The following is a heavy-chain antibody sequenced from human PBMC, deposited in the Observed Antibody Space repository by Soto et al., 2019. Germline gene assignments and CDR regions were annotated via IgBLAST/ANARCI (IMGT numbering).Heavy chain of an antibody. Sequence: ASVKVSCKASGGTFSSYAISWVRQAPGQGLEWMGWINPNSGGTNYAQKFQGWVTMTRDTSISTAYMELSRLRSDDTAVYYCARGGSHVLLWFGELLGAFDIWGQGTMVTVSS. V-gene: IGHV1-2*04. CDR1: GGTFSSYA. CDR3: ARGGSHVLLWFGELLGAFDI. CDR2: INPNSGGT. J-gene: IGHJ3*02. D-gene: IGHD3-10*01.